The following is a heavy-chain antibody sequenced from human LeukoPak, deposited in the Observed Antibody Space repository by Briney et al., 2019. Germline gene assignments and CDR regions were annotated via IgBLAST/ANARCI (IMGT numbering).Heavy chain of an antibody. CDR2: IRYDGSNK. J-gene: IGHJ6*03. CDR1: GFTFSSYG. V-gene: IGHV3-30*02. D-gene: IGHD2-2*01. Sequence: PGGSLRLSCAASGFTFSSYGMHWVRQAPGKGLEWVAFIRYDGSNKYYADSVKGRFTISRDNSKNTLYLQMNSLRAEDTAVYYCAAGGWRYCSSTSCFDMDVWGKGTTVTISS. CDR3: AAGGWRYCSSTSCFDMDV.